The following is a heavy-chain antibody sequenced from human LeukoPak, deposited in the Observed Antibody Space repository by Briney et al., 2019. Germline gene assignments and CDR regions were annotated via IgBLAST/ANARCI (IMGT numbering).Heavy chain of an antibody. J-gene: IGHJ4*02. CDR2: INPNSGGT. CDR3: ARGREWLDFHY. Sequence: GASVKVSCKASGYTFTGYYMHWVRQAPGQGLEWMGWINPNSGGTNYAQKLQGRVTITTDTSTSTAYMELRSLRSDDTAVYYCARGREWLDFHYWGQGTLVTVSS. CDR1: GYTFTGYY. V-gene: IGHV1-2*02. D-gene: IGHD6-19*01.